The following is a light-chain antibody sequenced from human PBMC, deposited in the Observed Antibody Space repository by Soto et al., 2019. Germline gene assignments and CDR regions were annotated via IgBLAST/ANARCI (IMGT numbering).Light chain of an antibody. CDR1: QYVSSY. CDR2: DAS. J-gene: IGKJ1*01. V-gene: IGKV3-11*01. CDR3: QQRSNWPRT. Sequence: EIVFTHSPGTLSLSPGDLPILSCRASQYVSSYLAWYQQKPGQAPRLLIYDASNRATGIPARFSGSGSGTDFTLTISSLEPEDFAVYYCQQRSNWPRTFGQGTKVDIK.